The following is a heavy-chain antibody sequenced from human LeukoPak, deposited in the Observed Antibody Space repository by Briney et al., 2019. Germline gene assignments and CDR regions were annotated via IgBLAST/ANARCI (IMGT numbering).Heavy chain of an antibody. CDR1: GFTFSSYD. CDR2: IGTAGVT. V-gene: IGHV3-13*01. CDR3: ARATSGFGELLFDY. J-gene: IGHJ4*02. Sequence: GGSLRLSCAASGFTFSSYDMHWVRQATGKGLEWVSAIGTAGVTYYPGSVKGRFTISRENAKNSLYLQMNSLRAGDTAVYYCARATSGFGELLFDYWGQGTLVTVSS. D-gene: IGHD3-10*01.